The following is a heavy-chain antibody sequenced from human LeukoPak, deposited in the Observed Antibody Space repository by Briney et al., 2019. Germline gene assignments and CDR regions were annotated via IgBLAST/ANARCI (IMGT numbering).Heavy chain of an antibody. Sequence: ASVKVSCKASGYTFTSYYMHWVRQAPGQGLEWMGKINPSGGSTSYAQKFQGRVTMTRDTSTSTVYMELSSLRSEDTAVYYCARDQSPFTYYDILTGYYRGDFDYWGQGTLVTVSS. J-gene: IGHJ4*02. D-gene: IGHD3-9*01. CDR1: GYTFTSYY. CDR3: ARDQSPFTYYDILTGYYRGDFDY. CDR2: INPSGGST. V-gene: IGHV1-46*01.